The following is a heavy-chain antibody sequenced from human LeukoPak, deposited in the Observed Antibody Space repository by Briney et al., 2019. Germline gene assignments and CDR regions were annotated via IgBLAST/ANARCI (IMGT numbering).Heavy chain of an antibody. CDR1: GFTVSSDY. J-gene: IGHJ4*02. CDR2: VYTGGGT. CDR3: ARGWLFDY. D-gene: IGHD5-24*01. Sequence: GGSLRLSCAASGFTVSSDYMSWVRQAPGRGLEWVSVVYTGGGTFYTDSVKGRFTISRDNSKNTLYLQMNSLGAEDTAVYYCARGWLFDYWGQGTLVTVSS. V-gene: IGHV3-53*01.